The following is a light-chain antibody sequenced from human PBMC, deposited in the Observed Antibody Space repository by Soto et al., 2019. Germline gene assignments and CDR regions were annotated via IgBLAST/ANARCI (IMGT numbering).Light chain of an antibody. CDR1: QSVSSSY. V-gene: IGKV3-20*01. Sequence: EIVLTQSPGTLSLSPRERATLSCRASQSVSSSYLAWYQQKPGQAPRLLIYGASSRATGIPDRFSGSGSGTDFTLTISRLEPEDFAVYYCQQYGSSPLWTFGQGTKLEIK. J-gene: IGKJ2*02. CDR3: QQYGSSPLWT. CDR2: GAS.